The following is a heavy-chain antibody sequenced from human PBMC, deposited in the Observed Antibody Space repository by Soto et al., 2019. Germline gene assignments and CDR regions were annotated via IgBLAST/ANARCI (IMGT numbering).Heavy chain of an antibody. CDR2: IYYSGST. V-gene: IGHV4-31*03. D-gene: IGHD3-10*01. CDR3: ARDYLGSESVDP. J-gene: IGHJ5*02. CDR1: GGSISGSYY. Sequence: SETLSLTCTVSGGSISGSYYWSWIRQHPGKGLEWIGYIYYSGSTYYNPSLKSRVTISVDTSKNQFSLQLNSVTAADTAVYYCARDYLGSESVDPWGQGTLVTVSS.